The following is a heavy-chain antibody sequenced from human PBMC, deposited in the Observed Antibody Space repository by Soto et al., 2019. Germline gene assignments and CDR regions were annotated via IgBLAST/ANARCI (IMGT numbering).Heavy chain of an antibody. CDR1: GFTFSGSD. V-gene: IGHV3-73*01. CDR2: IRSKGNSYAT. J-gene: IGHJ4*02. CDR3: TTYVGYDVLTYFDH. D-gene: IGHD3-9*01. Sequence: HPGGSLRLSCAASGFTFSGSDMHWFRQASGKGLEWVGRIRSKGNSYATAYAASVKGRFTISRDDSKNTAYLQMNSLKTEDTAVYYCTTYVGYDVLTYFDHWGQGTPVTVSS.